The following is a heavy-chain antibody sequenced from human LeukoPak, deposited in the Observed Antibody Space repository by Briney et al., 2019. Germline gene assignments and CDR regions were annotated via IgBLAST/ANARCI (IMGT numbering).Heavy chain of an antibody. CDR1: GGSFSGYY. Sequence: SETLSLTXAVYGGSFSGYYWSWIRQPPGKGLEWIGEINHSGSTNYNPSLKSRVTISVDTSKNQFSLKLSSVTAADTAVYYCARGNDFWKIRYYMDVWGKGTTVTVSS. CDR2: INHSGST. CDR3: ARGNDFWKIRYYMDV. D-gene: IGHD3-3*01. V-gene: IGHV4-34*01. J-gene: IGHJ6*03.